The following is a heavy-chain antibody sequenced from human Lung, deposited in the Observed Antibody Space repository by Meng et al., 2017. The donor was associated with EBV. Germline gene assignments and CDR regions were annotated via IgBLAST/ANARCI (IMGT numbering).Heavy chain of an antibody. CDR1: CGSIRSYY. V-gene: IGHV4-59*08. D-gene: IGHD3-10*01. CDR3: ARQSGYFDY. CDR2: IYYSGST. J-gene: IGHJ4*02. Sequence: VQLQGSWPGLVKAFETLSPTCPVLCGSIRSYYWSWIRQPPGKGLEWIGHIYYSGSTNYNPSLKSRVTISVDTSKNQFSLKLSSVTATDTAVYYCARQSGYFDYWGQGTLVTVSS.